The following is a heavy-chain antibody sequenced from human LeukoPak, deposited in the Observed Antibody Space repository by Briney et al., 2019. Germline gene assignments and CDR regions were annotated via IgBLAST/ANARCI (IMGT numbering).Heavy chain of an antibody. J-gene: IGHJ4*02. CDR3: ARAIAVAGTGWYYFDY. D-gene: IGHD6-19*01. Sequence: SETPSLTCTVSGGSISSGGYYWSWIRQHPGEGLEWIGYIYYSGSTYYNPSLKSRVTISVDTSKNQFSLKLSSVTAADTAAYYCARAIAVAGTGWYYFDYWGQGTLVTVSS. CDR2: IYYSGST. V-gene: IGHV4-31*03. CDR1: GGSISSGGYY.